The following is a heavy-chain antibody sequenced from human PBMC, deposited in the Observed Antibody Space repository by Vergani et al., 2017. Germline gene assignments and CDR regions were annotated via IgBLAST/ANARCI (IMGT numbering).Heavy chain of an antibody. V-gene: IGHV4-4*07. CDR3: ARELGQLERRNYYYYMDV. Sequence: QVQLQESGPGLVKPSETLSPTCTGLGGSISSYYWSWIRQAAGKGLDWIGRYYTSGSTNYNPSLKSRVTMSVDTSKNQFSLKLSSATAADTAVYYCARELGQLERRNYYYYMDVWGKGTTVTVSS. CDR1: GGSISSYY. J-gene: IGHJ6*03. D-gene: IGHD1-1*01. CDR2: YYTSGST.